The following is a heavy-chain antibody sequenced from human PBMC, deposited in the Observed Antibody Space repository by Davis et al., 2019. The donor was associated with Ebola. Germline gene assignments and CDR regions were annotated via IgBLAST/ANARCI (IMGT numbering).Heavy chain of an antibody. J-gene: IGHJ4*02. Sequence: ASVKVSCKASGYIFTNFYIHWVRQAPGQGLQWMGIINPSGGSTTYAERLQGRVTITRDTSASTVYMELRSLRSEDTAVYYCARDGIWQQLDYWGQGTLVTVSS. D-gene: IGHD6-13*01. CDR2: INPSGGST. CDR1: GYIFTNFY. V-gene: IGHV1-46*01. CDR3: ARDGIWQQLDY.